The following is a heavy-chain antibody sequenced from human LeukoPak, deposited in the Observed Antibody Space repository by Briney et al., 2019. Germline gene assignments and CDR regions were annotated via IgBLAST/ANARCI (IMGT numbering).Heavy chain of an antibody. J-gene: IGHJ4*02. Sequence: SVKVSCKASGGTFSSYAISWVRQAPGQGLEWMGRIIPILGIANYAQKFQGRVTITADKSTSTAYMELSSLRSEDTAIYYCARRGGCISTSCNLDYWGQGTLVTVSS. CDR3: ARRGGCISTSCNLDY. CDR2: IIPILGIA. CDR1: GGTFSSYA. D-gene: IGHD2-2*01. V-gene: IGHV1-69*04.